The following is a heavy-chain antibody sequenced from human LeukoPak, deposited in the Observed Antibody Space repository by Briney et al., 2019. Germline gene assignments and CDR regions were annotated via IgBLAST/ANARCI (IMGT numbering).Heavy chain of an antibody. J-gene: IGHJ4*02. Sequence: GGSLRLSCAPSGFSLSSYSMNWVRQAPGKGLEGVSHISSSSSTKYYADSVKGRFTISRDNARNSLYLQMNSLRVEDTAVYYCARGRWDYDTSGYYHPVYWGQGTLVTVSS. CDR2: ISSSSSTK. V-gene: IGHV3-48*01. CDR3: ARGRWDYDTSGYYHPVY. D-gene: IGHD3-22*01. CDR1: GFSLSSYS.